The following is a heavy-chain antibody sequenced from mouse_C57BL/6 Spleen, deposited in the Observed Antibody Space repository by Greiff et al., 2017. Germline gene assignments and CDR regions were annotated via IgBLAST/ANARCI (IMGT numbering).Heavy chain of an antibody. V-gene: IGHV1-80*01. CDR3: ARLRLRDYAMDY. D-gene: IGHD2-4*01. J-gene: IGHJ4*01. CDR2: IYPGDGDT. CDR1: GYAFSSYW. Sequence: VKLQESGAELVKPGASVKISCKASGYAFSSYWMNWVKQRPGKGLEWIGQIYPGDGDTNYNGKFKGKATLTADKSSSTAYMQLSSLTSEDSAVYFCARLRLRDYAMDYWGQGTSVTVSS.